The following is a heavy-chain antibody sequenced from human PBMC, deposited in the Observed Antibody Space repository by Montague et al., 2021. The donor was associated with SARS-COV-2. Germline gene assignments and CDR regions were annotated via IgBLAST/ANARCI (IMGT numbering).Heavy chain of an antibody. CDR2: IRQSGRT. Sequence: SETLSLTCAVYGGSFGDYHWSWIRQPPGKGLEWIGKIRQSGRTNXNPSLKSRVTISVDTSKNQFSLKLTSVTAADTGLYFCARGHLSVSMCVVVFTYASYYFDYWGQGAQVTVSS. CDR1: GGSFGDYH. CDR3: ARGHLSVSMCVVVFTYASYYFDY. J-gene: IGHJ4*02. V-gene: IGHV4-34*01. D-gene: IGHD3-22*01.